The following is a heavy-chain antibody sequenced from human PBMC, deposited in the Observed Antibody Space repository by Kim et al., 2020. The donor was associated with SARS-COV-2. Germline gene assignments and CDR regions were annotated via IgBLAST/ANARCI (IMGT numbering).Heavy chain of an antibody. CDR2: IDPSDSYT. Sequence: GESLKISCKGSGYSFTSYWISWVRQMPGKGLEWMGRIDPSDSYTNYSPSFQGHVTISADKSISTAYLQWSSLKASDTAMYYCARHTQSSGRPKYYYYGMDVWGQGTTVTVSS. CDR1: GYSFTSYW. CDR3: ARHTQSSGRPKYYYYGMDV. J-gene: IGHJ6*02. V-gene: IGHV5-10-1*01. D-gene: IGHD6-19*01.